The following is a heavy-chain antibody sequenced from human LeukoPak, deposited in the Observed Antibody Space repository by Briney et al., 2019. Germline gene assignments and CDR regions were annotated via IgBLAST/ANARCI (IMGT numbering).Heavy chain of an antibody. D-gene: IGHD3-16*02. V-gene: IGHV3-72*01. CDR3: VRGYHGFDQ. CDR2: SRPRARGYST. CDR1: GFTFSDHY. Sequence: GGSLRLSCAVSGFTFSDHYMDWVRQAPGKGLEWVGRSRPRARGYSTEYAASVKDRFTISRDDSRNFLLLQRNGLKVEDSALYFCVRGYHGFDQWGQGTLVTVSS. J-gene: IGHJ4*02.